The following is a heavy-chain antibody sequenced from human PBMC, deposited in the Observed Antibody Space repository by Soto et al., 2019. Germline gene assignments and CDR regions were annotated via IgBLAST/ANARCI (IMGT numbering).Heavy chain of an antibody. V-gene: IGHV3-21*01. CDR1: GFTFSSYS. CDR3: ARVAAGDIVVVPAAYYFDY. J-gene: IGHJ4*02. D-gene: IGHD2-2*01. CDR2: ISSSSYI. Sequence: GGSLRLSCAASGFTFSSYSMNWVRQAPGKGLEWVSSISSSSYIYYADSVKGRFTISRDNAKNSLYLQMNSLRAEDTAVYYCARVAAGDIVVVPAAYYFDYWGQGTLVTVSS.